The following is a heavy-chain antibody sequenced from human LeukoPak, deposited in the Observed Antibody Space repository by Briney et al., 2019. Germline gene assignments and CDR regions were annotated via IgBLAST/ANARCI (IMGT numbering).Heavy chain of an antibody. D-gene: IGHD4-17*01. Sequence: SETLSLTCTVSGGSFSSYYWTWIRQPPGKGLEWIGYIDHSGSTNYNPSLKSRVSISSDTSKNQFSLELSSVTAADTAVYYCARLKATVSIHAYFDSWGQGTLVTASS. J-gene: IGHJ4*02. CDR1: GGSFSSYY. CDR3: ARLKATVSIHAYFDS. CDR2: IDHSGST. V-gene: IGHV4-59*01.